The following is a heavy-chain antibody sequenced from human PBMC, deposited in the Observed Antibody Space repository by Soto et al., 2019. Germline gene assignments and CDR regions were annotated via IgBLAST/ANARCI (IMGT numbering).Heavy chain of an antibody. Sequence: EVQLLESGGGLVQPGGSLRLSCAVSGFTFSNYVMSWVRQAPGKGLEWVSAISGSGSATFYADSVKGRFTISRDNSKNTLYLQMNSLRAEDTALYYCAKDTFDIWGQGTMVTVSS. CDR2: ISGSGSAT. V-gene: IGHV3-23*01. CDR1: GFTFSNYV. CDR3: AKDTFDI. J-gene: IGHJ3*02.